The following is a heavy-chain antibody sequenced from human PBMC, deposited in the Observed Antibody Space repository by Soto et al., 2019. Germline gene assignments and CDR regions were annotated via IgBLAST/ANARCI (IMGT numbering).Heavy chain of an antibody. CDR2: IYESGST. J-gene: IGHJ6*02. V-gene: IGHV4-38-2*02. CDR3: ARDRGVTSSYYYYYGMDV. D-gene: IGHD4-4*01. Sequence: PSETLSLTCSVSGDTISNTYYWGWIRQPPGKGLEWIGTIYESGSTYYNPSLKSRVTISVDTSKNQFSLKLSSVTAADTAVYYCARDRGVTSSYYYYYGMDVWGQGTTVTVSS. CDR1: GDTISNTYY.